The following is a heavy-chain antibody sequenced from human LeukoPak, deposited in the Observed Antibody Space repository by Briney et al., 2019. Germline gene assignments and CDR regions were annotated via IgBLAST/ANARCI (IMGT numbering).Heavy chain of an antibody. CDR2: ISGDASGT. J-gene: IGHJ4*02. CDR3: VKGDDYGDY. V-gene: IGHV3-43*02. CDR1: GITFEDYA. Sequence: GGSLRLSSVVSGITFEDYAMHWVRQVPGKGLEWVSLISGDASGTYYADSVKGRFTISRDNSKNPLYLQMNSLRSEDAALYYCVKGDDYGDYWGQGTLVTVSS.